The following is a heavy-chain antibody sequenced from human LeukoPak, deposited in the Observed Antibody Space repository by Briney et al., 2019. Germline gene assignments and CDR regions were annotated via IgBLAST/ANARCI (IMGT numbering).Heavy chain of an antibody. CDR2: ISSENTYI. J-gene: IGHJ4*02. CDR3: ARDPLKTYSGSYYRFDY. CDR1: GFTFSRYT. D-gene: IGHD1-26*01. Sequence: GGSLRLSCEASGFTFSRYTMNWVRHIPGKGLKWVSSISSENTYIYYADSLKGRFTISRDNAKNSLYLQMNSLRAEDTAVYYCARDPLKTYSGSYYRFDYWGQGTLVTVSS. V-gene: IGHV3-21*01.